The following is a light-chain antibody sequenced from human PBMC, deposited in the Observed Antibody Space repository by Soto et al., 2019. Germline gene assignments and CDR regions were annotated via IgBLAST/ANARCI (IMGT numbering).Light chain of an antibody. V-gene: IGLV2-8*01. J-gene: IGLJ1*01. CDR1: SSDVGGYNY. CDR2: EVS. CDR3: CSYAGSNNFPYV. Sequence: QSALTQPPSASGSPGQSGPISCTGTSSDVGGYNYVSWYQQHPGKAPKLMIYEVSKRPSGVPDRFSGSKSGNTASLTVSGLQAEDEADYYCCSYAGSNNFPYVFGTGTKVTVL.